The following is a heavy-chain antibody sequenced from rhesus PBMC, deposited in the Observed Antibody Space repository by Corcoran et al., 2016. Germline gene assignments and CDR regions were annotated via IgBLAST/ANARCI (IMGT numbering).Heavy chain of an antibody. Sequence: QLQLQESGPGLVKPSETLSVTCAVSGGSISSSYWSWIRQAPGKGLEWIGYSCGSGSSTNYSPSLRSRVTLSVDTSKNQLSLKLSSVTTADTAVYYCARGGRREWYFDLWDPGTPITISS. V-gene: IGHV4-169*01. D-gene: IGHD1-44*01. CDR2: SCGSGSST. CDR1: GGSISSSY. J-gene: IGHJ2*01. CDR3: ARGGRREWYFDL.